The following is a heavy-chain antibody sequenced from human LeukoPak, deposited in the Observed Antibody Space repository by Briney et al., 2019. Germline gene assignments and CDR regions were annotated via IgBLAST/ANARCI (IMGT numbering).Heavy chain of an antibody. Sequence: GRSLRFSCAASGFTFSNYGIHWVRQAPGKGLEWVAIIWSDGSNKYYADSVKGRFTMSRDNSKNTLYLQMNSLRAEDTAVYYCARNYRPDFDYWGQGTLVTVSS. J-gene: IGHJ4*02. D-gene: IGHD1-7*01. CDR3: ARNYRPDFDY. CDR1: GFTFSNYG. CDR2: IWSDGSNK. V-gene: IGHV3-33*01.